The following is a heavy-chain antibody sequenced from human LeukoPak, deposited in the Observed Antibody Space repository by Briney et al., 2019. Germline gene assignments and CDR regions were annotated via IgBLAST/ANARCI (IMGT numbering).Heavy chain of an antibody. CDR1: GGTFSSYA. V-gene: IGHV1-69*01. D-gene: IGHD6-13*01. CDR2: IIPIFGTA. CDR3: ASGFKLADDAFDI. J-gene: IGHJ3*02. Sequence: SVKVSCKASGGTFSSYAISWVRQAPGQGLEWMGGIIPIFGTANYAQKFQGRVTITADESTSTAYMELSSLRSEDTAVYYCASGFKLADDAFDIWGQGAMVTVSS.